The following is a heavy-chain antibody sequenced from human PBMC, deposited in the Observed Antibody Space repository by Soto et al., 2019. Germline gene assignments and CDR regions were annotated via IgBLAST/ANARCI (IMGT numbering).Heavy chain of an antibody. V-gene: IGHV1-69*18. D-gene: IGHD5-18*01. J-gene: IGHJ6*02. CDR2: IVPSVDTT. CDR3: ARWPQPPDTADPYAVDV. CDR1: GGTFSRSG. Sequence: QVQLVQSGTEVKKPGASVKVSCKASGGTFSRSGFHWVRQAPGQGLEWMGMIVPSVDTTNYAQKFQARVTISADQFTSTVYVELRSLRSEETAVYYCARWPQPPDTADPYAVDVWGQGTRVIVSS.